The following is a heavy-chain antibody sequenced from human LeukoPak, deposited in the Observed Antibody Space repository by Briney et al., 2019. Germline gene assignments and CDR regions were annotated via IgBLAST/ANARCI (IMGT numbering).Heavy chain of an antibody. D-gene: IGHD2-15*01. J-gene: IGHJ3*02. CDR2: INHSGST. V-gene: IGHV4-34*01. Sequence: SETLSLTCAVYGGSFSGYYWSWIRQPPGKGLEWIGEINHSGSTNYNPSLKSRVTISVDTSKNQFSLKLSSVTAADTAVYYCARGAIAASDAFDIWGQGTMVTVSS. CDR1: GGSFSGYY. CDR3: ARGAIAASDAFDI.